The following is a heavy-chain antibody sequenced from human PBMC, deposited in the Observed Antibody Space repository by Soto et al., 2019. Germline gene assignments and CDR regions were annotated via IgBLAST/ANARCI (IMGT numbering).Heavy chain of an antibody. CDR3: AQSKDSSHGGWFGP. CDR2: IFSNDEK. D-gene: IGHD6-13*01. Sequence: QVTLKESGPVLVKPTETLTLTCTVSGFSLSNARMGVSWIRQPPGKALEWLAHIFSNDEKSYSTSLKSRLTTAKDTAKSKVVLTMSNMDPVDTATYYCAQSKDSSHGGWFGPWGQGTLFTVSS. J-gene: IGHJ5*02. V-gene: IGHV2-26*01. CDR1: GFSLSNARMG.